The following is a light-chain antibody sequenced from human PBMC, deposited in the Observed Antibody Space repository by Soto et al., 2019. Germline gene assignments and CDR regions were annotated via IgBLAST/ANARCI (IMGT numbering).Light chain of an antibody. CDR2: DVS. CDR3: SSYTGSSTFV. Sequence: QSALTQPASVSGSPGQSITISCTGTSSDVGGYNYVSWYQQHPGKAPKLMIYDVSDRPPGVSNRFSGSKSGNTASLTISGLQAEDEADYYCSSYTGSSTFVFGTGTKVTVL. V-gene: IGLV2-14*03. CDR1: SSDVGGYNY. J-gene: IGLJ1*01.